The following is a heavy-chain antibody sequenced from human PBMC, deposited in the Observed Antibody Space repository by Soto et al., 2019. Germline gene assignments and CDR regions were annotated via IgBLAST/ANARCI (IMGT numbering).Heavy chain of an antibody. CDR3: ARSLSASSGWFDP. V-gene: IGHV4-30-4*01. CDR1: GDSIGSGDFY. CDR2: IYKSGRT. D-gene: IGHD6-6*01. Sequence: SETLSLTCAVSGDSIGSGDFYWTWIRQSPGKGLEYIGYIYKSGRTYYNPSLKSRPIISLDTSKSQFFLSLSSVTAADTAMYYCARSLSASSGWFDPWGQGALVTVSS. J-gene: IGHJ5*02.